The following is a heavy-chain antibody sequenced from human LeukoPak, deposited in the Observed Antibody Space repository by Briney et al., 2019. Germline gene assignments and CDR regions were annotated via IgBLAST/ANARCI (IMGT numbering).Heavy chain of an antibody. CDR1: GGSISSSSYY. V-gene: IGHV4-39*07. CDR2: IYYSGST. CDR3: ARDSSGWQLADY. D-gene: IGHD6-19*01. Sequence: SETLSLTCTVSGGSISSSSYYWGWIRQPPGKGLEWIGSIYYSGSTHYNPSLKSRVTISVDTSKNQFSLKLSSVTAADTAVYYCARDSSGWQLADYWGQGTLVTVSS. J-gene: IGHJ4*02.